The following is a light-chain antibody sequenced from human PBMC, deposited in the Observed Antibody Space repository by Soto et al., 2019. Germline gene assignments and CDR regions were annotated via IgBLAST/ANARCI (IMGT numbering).Light chain of an antibody. V-gene: IGKV3-20*01. J-gene: IGKJ1*01. Sequence: EIVMTQSPATLSVSPGERPTLSCRASQSVGSDLAWYQQKPGQAPRLVIYGASNRATGIPDRFSGSGSGTDFTLTISRLEPEDFAVYYCQQYGSSPAFGQGTKVDIK. CDR3: QQYGSSPA. CDR2: GAS. CDR1: QSVGSD.